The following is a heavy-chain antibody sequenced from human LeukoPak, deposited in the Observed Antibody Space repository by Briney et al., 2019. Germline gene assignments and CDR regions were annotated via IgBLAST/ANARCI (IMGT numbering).Heavy chain of an antibody. CDR1: GFTLSSYS. V-gene: IGHV3-21*01. J-gene: IGHJ4*02. CDR3: ARSSYDFWSGYYLDY. CDR2: ISSISSYI. D-gene: IGHD3-3*01. Sequence: GGSLRLSCAASGFTLSSYSMNWVRQAPGKGLEWVSSISSISSYIYYADSVKGRFTISRENAKNSLYLQMNSLRAEDTALYYCARSSYDFWSGYYLDYWGQGTLVTVSS.